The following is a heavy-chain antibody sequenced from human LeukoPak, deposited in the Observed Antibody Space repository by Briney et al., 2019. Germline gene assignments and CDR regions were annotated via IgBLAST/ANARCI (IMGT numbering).Heavy chain of an antibody. V-gene: IGHV3-33*01. CDR1: GFTFSNYG. D-gene: IGHD3-22*01. CDR3: ARAGYYYDSSDAFDI. J-gene: IGHJ3*02. CDR2: IWYDGSNK. Sequence: GGSLRLSCAASGFTFSNYGMHWVRQAPGKGLEWVAVIWYDGSNKYYADSVKGRFTISRDNSKNTLYLQMNSLRAEDTAMYYCARAGYYYDSSDAFDIWGQGTMVTVSS.